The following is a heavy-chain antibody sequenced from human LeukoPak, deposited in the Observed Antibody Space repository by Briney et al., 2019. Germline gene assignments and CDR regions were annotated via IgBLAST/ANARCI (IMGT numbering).Heavy chain of an antibody. D-gene: IGHD3-22*01. CDR1: GYTFTSYD. Sequence: GASVKVSCKASGYTFTSYDINWVRQATGQGLEWMGWMNPNSGNTGYAQKFQGRVTITRNTSISTAYMELSSLRSEDTAVYYCARVCSLYRPKKNTYYYDSSGYYLGYWGQGTLVTVSS. CDR2: MNPNSGNT. J-gene: IGHJ4*02. CDR3: ARVCSLYRPKKNTYYYDSSGYYLGY. V-gene: IGHV1-8*03.